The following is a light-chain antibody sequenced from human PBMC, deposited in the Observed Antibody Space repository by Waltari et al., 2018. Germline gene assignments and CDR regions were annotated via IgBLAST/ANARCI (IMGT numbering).Light chain of an antibody. Sequence: QSVLTQPPSASGTPGQRVTISCSGSSSNIGSNTVNWYLQLPGTAPKLRIYRNDPRPSGVPDRCSGSKSGTSASLAISGLQSEEEADYYCAAWDDSLNGPVFGGGTKLTVV. CDR1: SSNIGSNT. CDR2: RND. CDR3: AAWDDSLNGPV. V-gene: IGLV1-44*01. J-gene: IGLJ3*02.